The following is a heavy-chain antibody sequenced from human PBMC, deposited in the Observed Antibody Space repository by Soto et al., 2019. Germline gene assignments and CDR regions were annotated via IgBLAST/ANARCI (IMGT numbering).Heavy chain of an antibody. CDR1: GGFLSESY. CDR3: VRIRYQLPSSVLWLDP. J-gene: IGHJ5*02. CDR2: INHVGGT. V-gene: IGHV4-34*01. D-gene: IGHD3-16*01. Sequence: SETLSLTCAVYGGFLSESYWTWIRQPPGKGLEWIGEINHVGGTNYNPSPKSRVTMSVDTSQNQFSLRLISVTAADTAMYFCVRIRYQLPSSVLWLDPWGQGTPVTVSS.